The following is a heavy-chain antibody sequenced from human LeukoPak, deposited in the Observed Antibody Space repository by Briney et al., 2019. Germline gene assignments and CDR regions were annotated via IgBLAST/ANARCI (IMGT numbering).Heavy chain of an antibody. J-gene: IGHJ1*01. CDR1: GGSFDSKY. D-gene: IGHD4-17*01. Sequence: SETLSLTCSVSGGSFDSKYWSWIRQPPGKGLEWIGYVHYSGSTDYNPSLKSRVTISIDTSTNQFSLKLNSVTAADTAVYYCARDQGQYGDFQVWGQGTLVTVSS. V-gene: IGHV4-59*01. CDR2: VHYSGST. CDR3: ARDQGQYGDFQV.